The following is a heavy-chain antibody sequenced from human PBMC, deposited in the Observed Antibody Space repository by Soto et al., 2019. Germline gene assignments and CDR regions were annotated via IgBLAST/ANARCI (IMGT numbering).Heavy chain of an antibody. CDR2: ISSSGSST. CDR1: GFTFGDYY. V-gene: IGHV3-11*01. CDR3: ARAAAARPAAWY. Sequence: QVQLVESGGGLVKPGGSLRLSCAASGFTFGDYYMSWIRQAPGKGLEWVSYISSSGSSTYYVDSVRGRFTIPRDNAKNSLYLQMDSLAAEDTPVYYCARAAAARPAAWYLDQGTLVTVSS. J-gene: IGHJ4*02. D-gene: IGHD6-6*01.